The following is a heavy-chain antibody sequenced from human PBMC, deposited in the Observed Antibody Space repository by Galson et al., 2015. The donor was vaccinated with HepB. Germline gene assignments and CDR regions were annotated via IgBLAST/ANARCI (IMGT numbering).Heavy chain of an antibody. Sequence: LRLSCAASGFAFSSYSIHWVRQTPDKGLEWVAVISGGGSIQYYADSVKGRFTISRDNSKNTLYLQMNSLSAEDTAVYYCARERDITNWYFDLWGRGTLVTVSS. D-gene: IGHD2-2*01. CDR1: GFAFSSYS. J-gene: IGHJ2*01. CDR2: ISGGGSIQ. V-gene: IGHV3-30-3*01. CDR3: ARERDITNWYFDL.